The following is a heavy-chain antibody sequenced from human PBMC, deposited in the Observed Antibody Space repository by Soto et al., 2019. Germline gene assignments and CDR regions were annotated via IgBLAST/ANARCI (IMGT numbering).Heavy chain of an antibody. D-gene: IGHD6-13*01. CDR3: VKGGRGAAESWFDP. V-gene: IGHV3-23*01. J-gene: IGHJ5*02. CDR1: GLTFNIYA. Sequence: EVQLLESGGGLVQPGGSLRLSCAASGLTFNIYAMSWARQAPGKGLEWVSGISGSDATTNYADSVKGRFTVSRDNSKNTLYLQMNSLRAEDTAVYYCVKGGRGAAESWFDPWGQGTLVIVSS. CDR2: ISGSDATT.